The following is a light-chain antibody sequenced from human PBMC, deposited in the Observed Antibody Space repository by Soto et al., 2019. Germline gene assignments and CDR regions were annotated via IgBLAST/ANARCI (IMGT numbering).Light chain of an antibody. V-gene: IGLV2-8*01. CDR2: DVT. Sequence: QSVLTQSPSASGSPGQSFTISCTGTSSDIGGYNSVSWYQQHPGKAPKVMIYDVTKRPSGVPDRFSGSKSGNTASLTVSSLQAEDEADYYCSSYTDRKHLVFGTGTKLTVL. CDR1: SSDIGGYNS. CDR3: SSYTDRKHLV. J-gene: IGLJ1*01.